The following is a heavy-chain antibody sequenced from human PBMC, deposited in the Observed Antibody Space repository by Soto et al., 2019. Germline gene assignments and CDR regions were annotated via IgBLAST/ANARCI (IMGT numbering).Heavy chain of an antibody. CDR3: AGHTANLGRPAPNFDY. CDR1: GGSIRSYY. D-gene: IGHD2-2*01. Sequence: ASETLSLTCTVSGGSIRSYYWSWSRQPPGKGLEWIGYIDYSGSTNYTPPLKTRVPISVDTSKNQFSLKLSSVTAADTAVYYCAGHTANLGRPAPNFDYWRQGTLVTVSS. J-gene: IGHJ4*02. CDR2: IDYSGST. V-gene: IGHV4-59*08.